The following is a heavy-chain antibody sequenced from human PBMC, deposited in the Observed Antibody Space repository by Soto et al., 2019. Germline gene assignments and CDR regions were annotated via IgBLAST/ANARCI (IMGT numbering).Heavy chain of an antibody. CDR3: ARSLDLVGVNFEY. CDR1: GFTFSRYS. CDR2: ISDTTTNK. Sequence: EVQLVESGGGLVQPGGSLRLSCAASGFTFSRYSMNWVRQAPGKRPEWVSFISDTTTNKLYADSVKGRFTISRDNAQNSLYLQMNSLRDEDTAIYYCARSLDLVGVNFEYWGRGTLVTVSS. D-gene: IGHD3-10*01. J-gene: IGHJ4*02. V-gene: IGHV3-48*02.